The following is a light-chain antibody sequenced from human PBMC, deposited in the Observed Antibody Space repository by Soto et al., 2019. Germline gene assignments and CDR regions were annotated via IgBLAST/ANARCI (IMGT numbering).Light chain of an antibody. J-gene: IGLJ3*02. CDR2: RNN. Sequence: QSVLTQPPSASGTPGQRVTISCSGSSSNIRTNYVYWYQHLPGTAPKLLIYRNNQRPSGVPDRFSGSKSGTSASLAISGLRSEDEADYYCATWDANLSGLFGGGTKLTVL. CDR3: ATWDANLSGL. CDR1: SSNIRTNY. V-gene: IGLV1-47*01.